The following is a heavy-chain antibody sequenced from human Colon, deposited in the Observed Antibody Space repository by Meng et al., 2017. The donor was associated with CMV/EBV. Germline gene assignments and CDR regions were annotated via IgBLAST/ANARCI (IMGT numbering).Heavy chain of an antibody. D-gene: IGHD3-3*01. CDR1: GDSVSSNSAA. CDR3: ARDPPSITIFGVTGWFDP. Sequence: SQTLSLTRAISGDSVSSNSAAWNWSRQTPSRGLEWLGRTYYRSKWCNDYAVSVKSRITINPDTSKNQFSLQLNSVTPEDTAVYYCARDPPSITIFGVTGWFDPWGQGTLVTVSS. J-gene: IGHJ5*02. V-gene: IGHV6-1*01. CDR2: TYYRSKWCN.